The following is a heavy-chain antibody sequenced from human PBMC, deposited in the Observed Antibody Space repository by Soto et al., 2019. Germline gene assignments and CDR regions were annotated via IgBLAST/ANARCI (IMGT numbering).Heavy chain of an antibody. CDR3: AREPEDGVPGDY. CDR2: IVISNGSP. V-gene: IGHV1-3*04. Sequence: VQLVQSGAEVKEPGASVRVSCKASGYAFTSHTIHWARQAPGQGLEWMGWIVISNGSPRYAPQFQGRVTFGRDTSATTAYMELSSLTSEDTAVYYCAREPEDGVPGDYWGQGTPVVVSS. D-gene: IGHD3-3*01. CDR1: GYAFTSHT. J-gene: IGHJ4*02.